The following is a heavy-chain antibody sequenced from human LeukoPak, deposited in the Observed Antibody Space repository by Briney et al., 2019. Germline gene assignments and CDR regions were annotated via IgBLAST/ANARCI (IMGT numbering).Heavy chain of an antibody. J-gene: IGHJ6*03. V-gene: IGHV1-2*02. Sequence: GASVKVSCKASVYTFTGSYIHWVRKAPGQGLEWMGWINPNNGATNYAQKFQGRVTMTRDTSITTVYMELRSLRYDDTAVYYCARGVYCSSSSCSGGLGYHFYFMDVWGKGTTVTVSS. CDR1: VYTFTGSY. CDR2: INPNNGAT. CDR3: ARGVYCSSSSCSGGLGYHFYFMDV. D-gene: IGHD2-2*01.